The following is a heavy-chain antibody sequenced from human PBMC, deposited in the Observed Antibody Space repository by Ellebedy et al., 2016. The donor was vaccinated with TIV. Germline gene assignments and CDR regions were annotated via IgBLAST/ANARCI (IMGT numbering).Heavy chain of an antibody. V-gene: IGHV3-30-3*02. CDR2: MSYAGINK. D-gene: IGHD6-19*01. CDR1: GFTFSNYA. CDR3: AKDASSGWFEAFDI. Sequence: GESLKISCAASGFTFSNYAMHWVRQAPGKGLEWVAVMSYAGINKYYADSVKGRFTISRDNSKNTLELQMNSLRAEDTAVYYCAKDASSGWFEAFDIWGQGTVVTVSS. J-gene: IGHJ3*02.